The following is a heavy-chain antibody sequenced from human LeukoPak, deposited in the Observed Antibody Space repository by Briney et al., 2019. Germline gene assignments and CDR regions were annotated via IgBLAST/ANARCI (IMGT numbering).Heavy chain of an antibody. CDR1: GFTFSSIA. V-gene: IGHV3-23*01. CDR2: ISGSGGGT. J-gene: IGHJ4*02. Sequence: GGSLRLSCAASGFTFSSIAMSWVRQAPDKGLEWVSTISGSGGGTYYADSVKGRFTTSRDDSKNTLYLQMNSLRADDTAVYYCAKDLGRYRNNFFDYWGQGNLVTVSS. CDR3: AKDLGRYRNNFFDY. D-gene: IGHD1-26*01.